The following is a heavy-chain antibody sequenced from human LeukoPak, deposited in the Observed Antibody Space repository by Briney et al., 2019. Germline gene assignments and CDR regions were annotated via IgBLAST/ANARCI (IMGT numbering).Heavy chain of an antibody. D-gene: IGHD3-22*01. CDR2: MYYSGST. V-gene: IGHV4-30-4*01. Sequence: SETLSLTCTVSGGSISSGDYYWSWIRQPPGKGLEWIAYMYYSGSTYYNPSLKSRLTMSADTSKNQLSLKLSSVTAADTAVYYCARSYYYDSRIDPWGQGILVTVSS. CDR3: ARSYYYDSRIDP. CDR1: GGSISSGDYY. J-gene: IGHJ5*02.